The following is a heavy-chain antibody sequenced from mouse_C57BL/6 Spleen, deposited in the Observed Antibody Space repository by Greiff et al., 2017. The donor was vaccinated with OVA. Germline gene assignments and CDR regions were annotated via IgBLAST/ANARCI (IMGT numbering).Heavy chain of an antibody. D-gene: IGHD4-1*01. V-gene: IGHV2-6*01. Sequence: VMLVESGPGLVAPSQSLSITCTVSGFSLTSYGVDWVRQSPGKGLEWLGVIWGVGSTNYNSALKSRLSISKDNSKSQVFLKMNSLQTDDTAMYYCASGHKLGGFAYWGQGTLVTVSA. J-gene: IGHJ3*01. CDR3: ASGHKLGGFAY. CDR2: IWGVGST. CDR1: GFSLTSYG.